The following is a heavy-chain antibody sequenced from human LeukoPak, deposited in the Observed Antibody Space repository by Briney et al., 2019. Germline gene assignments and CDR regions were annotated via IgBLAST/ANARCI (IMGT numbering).Heavy chain of an antibody. CDR1: GYTFTSYY. CDR3: AGSYYYDSSGYGLPLDY. V-gene: IGHV1-3*01. D-gene: IGHD3-22*01. Sequence: ASVKVSCKASGYTFTSYYMHWVRQAPGQRLEWMGWINAGNGNTKYSQKFQGRVTITRDTSASTAYMELSSLRSEDTAVYYCAGSYYYDSSGYGLPLDYWGQGTLVTVSS. CDR2: INAGNGNT. J-gene: IGHJ4*02.